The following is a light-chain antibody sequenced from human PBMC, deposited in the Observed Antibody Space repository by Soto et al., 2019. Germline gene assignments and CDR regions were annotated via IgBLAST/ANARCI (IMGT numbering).Light chain of an antibody. CDR2: WAS. V-gene: IGKV3-15*01. Sequence: MTQAASTLSASLGDRVTITWRASQNINAWLAWYQHKLVKSPRLLIYWASSRAAGIPGRFSGSASGTEFTLTISSLKSEEFAVYYCHHYTNWLTFGGGTKVDIK. CDR1: QNINAW. J-gene: IGKJ4*01. CDR3: HHYTNWLT.